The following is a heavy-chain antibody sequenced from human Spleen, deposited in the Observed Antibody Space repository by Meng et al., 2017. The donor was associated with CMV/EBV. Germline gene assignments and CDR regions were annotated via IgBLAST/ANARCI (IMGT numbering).Heavy chain of an antibody. CDR2: IKQDGSEK. Sequence: GESLISCAASGFTFTTYWMHWVRQAPGKGLEWVANIKQDGSEKYYVDSVKGRFTISRDNAKNSLYLQMNSLRAEDTAVYYCAREDIVVVPAAIEVIGSFYYYYGMDVWGQGTTVTVSS. V-gene: IGHV3-7*01. CDR3: AREDIVVVPAAIEVIGSFYYYYGMDV. CDR1: GFTFTTYW. J-gene: IGHJ6*02. D-gene: IGHD2-2*01.